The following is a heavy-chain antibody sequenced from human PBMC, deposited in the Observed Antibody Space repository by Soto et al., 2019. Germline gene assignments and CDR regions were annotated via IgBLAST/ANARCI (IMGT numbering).Heavy chain of an antibody. J-gene: IGHJ6*02. CDR1: GFTFSSYG. Sequence: GGSLRLSCAASGFTFSSYGMHWVRQAPGKGLEWVAVIWYDGSNKYYADSVKGRFTISRDNSKNTLYLQMNSLRAEDTAVYYCAREAKEIAAAGVYYYYGMDVWGQGTTVTVSS. V-gene: IGHV3-33*01. CDR2: IWYDGSNK. D-gene: IGHD6-13*01. CDR3: AREAKEIAAAGVYYYYGMDV.